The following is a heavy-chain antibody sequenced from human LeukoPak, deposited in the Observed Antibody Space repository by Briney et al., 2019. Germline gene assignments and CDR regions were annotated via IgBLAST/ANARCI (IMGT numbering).Heavy chain of an antibody. CDR2: IIPIFGTA. Sequence: ASVKVSCKASGGTFSSYAISWVRQAPGQGLEWMGGIIPIFGTANYAQKFQGRVTITADESTSTAYMELSSLRSEGTAVYYCARDTSSGWYYFDYWGQGTLVTVSS. J-gene: IGHJ4*02. CDR3: ARDTSSGWYYFDY. D-gene: IGHD6-19*01. CDR1: GGTFSSYA. V-gene: IGHV1-69*13.